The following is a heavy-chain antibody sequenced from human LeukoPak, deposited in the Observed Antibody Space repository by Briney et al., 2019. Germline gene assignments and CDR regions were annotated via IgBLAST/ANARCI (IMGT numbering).Heavy chain of an antibody. D-gene: IGHD3-10*01. CDR2: INHSGST. CDR3: ARGLNSRARRYYGSGSYYPDAFDI. CDR1: GGSFSGYY. Sequence: SETLSLTCAVYGGSFSGYYWSWIRQPPGKGLEWIGEINHSGSTNYNPSLKSRVTISVDTSKNQFSLKLSSVAAADTAVYYCARGLNSRARRYYGSGSYYPDAFDIWGQGTMVTVSS. J-gene: IGHJ3*02. V-gene: IGHV4-34*01.